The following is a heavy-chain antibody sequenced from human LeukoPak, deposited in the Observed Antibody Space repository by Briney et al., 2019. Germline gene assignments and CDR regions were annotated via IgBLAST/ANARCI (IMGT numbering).Heavy chain of an antibody. D-gene: IGHD3-22*01. CDR2: ISYDGSNK. CDR1: GFTFSSYA. J-gene: IGHJ4*02. Sequence: GGSLRLSCAASGFTFSSYAMHWVRQAPGKGLEWVAVISYDGSNKYYADSVKGRFTISRDNSKNTLYLQMNSLRAEDTAAYYCAKDLHYDSSGYYYPVDYWGQGTLVTVSS. CDR3: AKDLHYDSSGYYYPVDY. V-gene: IGHV3-30*04.